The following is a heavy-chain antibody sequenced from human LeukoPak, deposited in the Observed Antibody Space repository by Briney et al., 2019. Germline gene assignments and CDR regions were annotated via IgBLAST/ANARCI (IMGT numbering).Heavy chain of an antibody. J-gene: IGHJ4*02. CDR2: ISSSSSYI. CDR3: ARDPGGYCRGNSCRTGYFDY. Sequence: GGSLRLSCAASGFTFSSYGMSWVRQAPGKGLEWVSSISSSSSYIYYADSVKGRFTISRDNSKNTLYLQMNSLRAEDTAVYYCARDPGGYCRGNSCRTGYFDYWGQGTLVTVSS. D-gene: IGHD2-15*01. CDR1: GFTFSSYG. V-gene: IGHV3-21*01.